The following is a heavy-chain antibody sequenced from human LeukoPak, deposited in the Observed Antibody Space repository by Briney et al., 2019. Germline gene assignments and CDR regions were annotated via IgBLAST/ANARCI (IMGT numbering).Heavy chain of an antibody. D-gene: IGHD6-19*01. Sequence: GGSLRLSCAASGFTFSSYEMNWVRQAPGKGLEWVSYISSSGSTIYYPDSVKGRVTISRDNSKNTLYLQMNSLRAEDTAMYYCVKDRHYSSSIMGIWGQGTLVTVSS. CDR2: ISSSGSTI. J-gene: IGHJ4*02. CDR3: VKDRHYSSSIMGI. CDR1: GFTFSSYE. V-gene: IGHV3-48*03.